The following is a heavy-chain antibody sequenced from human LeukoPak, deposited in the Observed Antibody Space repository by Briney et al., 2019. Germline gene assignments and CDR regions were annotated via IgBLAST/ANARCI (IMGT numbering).Heavy chain of an antibody. CDR1: GFTFGYHA. D-gene: IGHD2-15*01. J-gene: IGHJ5*02. V-gene: IGHV3-21*01. Sequence: GGSLRLSCTASGFTFGYHAINWVRRAPGRGLGWVSSISSSSSYIYSADSVKGRFTISRDNAKNSLYLQMNSLRAEDTAVYYCARDLGYCSGGNCNEFDPWGQGTLVTVSS. CDR2: ISSSSSYI. CDR3: ARDLGYCSGGNCNEFDP.